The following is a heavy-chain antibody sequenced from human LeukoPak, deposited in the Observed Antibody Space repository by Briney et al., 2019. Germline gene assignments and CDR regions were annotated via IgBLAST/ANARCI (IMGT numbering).Heavy chain of an antibody. Sequence: SETLSLTCTVSGYFINSDYYWGWIRQPPGKGLEWIATISHSGSTYYNPSLKSRVTISVETSKNQFSLKLSSVTAADTAVYYCATIKVIMAAFDYWGQGTLVTVSS. J-gene: IGHJ4*02. V-gene: IGHV4-38-2*02. CDR3: ATIKVIMAAFDY. CDR1: GYFINSDYY. CDR2: ISHSGST. D-gene: IGHD3-10*01.